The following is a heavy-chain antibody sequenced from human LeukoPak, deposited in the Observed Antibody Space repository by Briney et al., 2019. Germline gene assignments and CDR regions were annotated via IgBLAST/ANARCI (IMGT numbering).Heavy chain of an antibody. V-gene: IGHV3-23*01. CDR1: GFTLSNAW. CDR2: ISGSGGST. CDR3: AKWGGRWLQSEYYFDY. J-gene: IGHJ4*02. D-gene: IGHD5-24*01. Sequence: GGSLRLSCAASGFTLSNAWMSWVRQAPGKGLEWVSAISGSGGSTYYADSVKGRFTISRDNSKNTLYLQMNSLRAEDTAVYYCAKWGGRWLQSEYYFDYWGQGTLVTVSS.